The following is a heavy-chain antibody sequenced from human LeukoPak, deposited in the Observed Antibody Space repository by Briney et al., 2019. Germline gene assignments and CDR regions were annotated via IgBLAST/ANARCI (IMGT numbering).Heavy chain of an antibody. CDR1: GGSISSSSSY. J-gene: IGHJ5*02. CDR2: IYYSGST. Sequence: SETLSLTCTVSGGSISSSSSYWGWIRQPPGKGLEWIGSIYYSGSTNYNPSLKSRVTISVDTSKNQFSLKLSSVTAADTAVYYCARVNGGYYWFDPWGQGTLVTVSS. V-gene: IGHV4-39*07. D-gene: IGHD1-1*01. CDR3: ARVNGGYYWFDP.